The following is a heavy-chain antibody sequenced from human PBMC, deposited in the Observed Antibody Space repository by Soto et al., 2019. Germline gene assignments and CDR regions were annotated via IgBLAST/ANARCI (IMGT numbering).Heavy chain of an antibody. CDR1: GGTFSSYA. CDR2: IIPIFGTA. D-gene: IGHD6-13*01. Sequence: ASVKVSCKASGGTFSSYAISWVRQAPGQGLEWMGGIIPIFGTANYAQKFQGRVTITADESTSTAYMELSSLRSEDTAVYYCARETWVAAAGTNYYYGMDVWGQGTTVTVSS. CDR3: ARETWVAAAGTNYYYGMDV. V-gene: IGHV1-69*13. J-gene: IGHJ6*02.